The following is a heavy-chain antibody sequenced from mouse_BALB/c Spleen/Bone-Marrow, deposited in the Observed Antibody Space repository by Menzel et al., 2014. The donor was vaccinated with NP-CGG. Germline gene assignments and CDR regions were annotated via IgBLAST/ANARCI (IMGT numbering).Heavy chain of an antibody. Sequence: VQLQQSGAELAKPGASVKMSCKASGYIFTSYWMHWVKQRPGQGLEWIGYINPNTGYTEYNQKFKDKVTLTADKSSSAAYMQRSSRTSDDTAFYYCALIRPAWFAYWGQGTLVTVSA. CDR1: GYIFTSYW. CDR3: ALIRPAWFAY. J-gene: IGHJ3*01. V-gene: IGHV1-7*01. D-gene: IGHD1-2*01. CDR2: INPNTGYT.